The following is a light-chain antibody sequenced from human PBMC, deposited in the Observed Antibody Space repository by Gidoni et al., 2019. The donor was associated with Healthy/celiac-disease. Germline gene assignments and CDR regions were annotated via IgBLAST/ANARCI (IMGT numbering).Light chain of an antibody. Sequence: DIQMNQSPSSLSASVGDRVTITCRASQSISSYLNWYQQKPGKAPKLLIYAASSLQSGVPSRFSVSGSGTDFTLTISSLQPEDFATYYCQQSYSTPYTFGQETKLEIK. J-gene: IGKJ2*01. CDR1: QSISSY. CDR3: QQSYSTPYT. CDR2: AAS. V-gene: IGKV1-39*01.